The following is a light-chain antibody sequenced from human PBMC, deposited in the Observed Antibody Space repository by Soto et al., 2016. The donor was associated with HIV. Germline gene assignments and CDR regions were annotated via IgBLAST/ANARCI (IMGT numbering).Light chain of an antibody. CDR2: DDS. CDR3: QVWDSSTNHVV. V-gene: IGLV3-21*03. CDR1: NIGSKS. Sequence: SYVLTQSPSVSVAPGKTARIACGGSNIGSKSVHWYQQKPGQAPVLVVYDDSDRPSGIPERFSGSNSGNSATLTISRVEAGDEADYFCQVWDSSTNHVVFGGGTKLTVL. J-gene: IGLJ2*01.